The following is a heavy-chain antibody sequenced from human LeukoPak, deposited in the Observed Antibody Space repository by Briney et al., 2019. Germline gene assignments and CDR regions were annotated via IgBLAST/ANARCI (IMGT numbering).Heavy chain of an antibody. J-gene: IGHJ4*02. V-gene: IGHV1-69*13. CDR3: ARLSRWMSSSKYFDY. D-gene: IGHD6-6*01. CDR1: GGTFSSYA. CDR2: IIPIFGTA. Sequence: SVKVSCKASGGTFSSYAISWVRQAPGQGLEWMGGIIPIFGTADYAQKFQGRVTITADESTSTAYMELSSLRSEDTAVYYCARLSRWMSSSKYFDYWGQGTLVTVSS.